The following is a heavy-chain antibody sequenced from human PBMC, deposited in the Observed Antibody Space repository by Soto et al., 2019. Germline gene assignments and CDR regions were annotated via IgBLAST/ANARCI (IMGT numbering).Heavy chain of an antibody. D-gene: IGHD6-6*01. J-gene: IGHJ4*02. Sequence: QVLLQQWGAGLLKPSETLSLTGAVYGGSFSAYYWSWIRQPPGKGLEWIGEINHSGSTNYNPSLKSRVTISVDTSKNQFSLKLSSVTAADTAVYYCARTSRFEYWGQGTLVTVSS. CDR2: INHSGST. CDR1: GGSFSAYY. CDR3: ARTSRFEY. V-gene: IGHV4-34*01.